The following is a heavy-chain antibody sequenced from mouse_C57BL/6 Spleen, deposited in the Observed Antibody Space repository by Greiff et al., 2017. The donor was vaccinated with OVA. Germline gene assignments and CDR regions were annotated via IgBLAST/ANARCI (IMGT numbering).Heavy chain of an antibody. V-gene: IGHV1-50*01. J-gene: IGHJ3*01. Sequence: QVQLKQPGAELVKPGASVKLSCKASGYTFTSYWMQWVKQRPGQGLEWIGEIDPSDSYTNYNQKFKGKATLTVDTSSSTAYMQLSSLTSEDSAVYYCAVLLRGAYWGQGTLVTVSA. D-gene: IGHD1-1*01. CDR2: IDPSDSYT. CDR3: AVLLRGAY. CDR1: GYTFTSYW.